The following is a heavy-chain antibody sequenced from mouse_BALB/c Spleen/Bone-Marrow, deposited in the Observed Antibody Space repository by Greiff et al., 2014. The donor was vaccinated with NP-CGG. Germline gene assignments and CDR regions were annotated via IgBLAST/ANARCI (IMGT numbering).Heavy chain of an antibody. CDR2: INPSTGYT. D-gene: IGHD2-13*01. J-gene: IGHJ2*01. CDR3: ARGDYYFDY. CDR1: GYTFTSYW. V-gene: IGHV1-7*01. Sequence: LEESGAELAKPGASVKMSCKASGYTFTSYWMHWVKQRPGQGLEWIGYINPSTGYTEYNQKFKDKATLTADKSSSTAYMQLSSLTSEDSAGYYCARGDYYFDYWGQGTTLTVSS.